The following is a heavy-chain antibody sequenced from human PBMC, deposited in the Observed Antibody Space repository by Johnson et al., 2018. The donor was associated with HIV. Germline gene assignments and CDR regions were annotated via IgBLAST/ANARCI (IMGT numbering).Heavy chain of an antibody. D-gene: IGHD3/OR15-3a*01. Sequence: QVQLVESGGGVVQPGGSLRLSCAASGFTFSSHGMHWVRQAPGKGLEWVAVISYDGSNKYYAGSVKGQFTISRDNSKNTLYLQMNGLRPVDTAVYYCARDWDWGGAFDIGGQGTMVTVSS. CDR2: ISYDGSNK. CDR3: ARDWDWGGAFDI. CDR1: GFTFSSHG. V-gene: IGHV3-30*19. J-gene: IGHJ3*02.